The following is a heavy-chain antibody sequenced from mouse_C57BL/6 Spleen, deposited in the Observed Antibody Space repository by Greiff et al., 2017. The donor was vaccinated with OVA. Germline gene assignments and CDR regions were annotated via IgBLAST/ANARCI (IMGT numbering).Heavy chain of an antibody. CDR2: ISSGSSTI. CDR1: GFTFSDYG. CDR3: ARLGWHNEEYYAMDY. Sequence: EVKLVESGGGLVKPGGSLKLSCAASGFTFSDYGMHWVRQAPEKGLEWVAYISSGSSTIYYADTVKGRFTISRANAKNTLFLQMTRLRSEDTAMDYCARLGWHNEEYYAMDYWGKGTSVTVSS. J-gene: IGHJ4*01. D-gene: IGHD2-3*01. V-gene: IGHV5-17*01.